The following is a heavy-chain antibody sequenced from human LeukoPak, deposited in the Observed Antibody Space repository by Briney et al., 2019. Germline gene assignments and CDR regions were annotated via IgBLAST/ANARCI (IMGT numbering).Heavy chain of an antibody. CDR3: AKCSASYDNDALDM. D-gene: IGHD3-10*02. Sequence: GGSLRLSCAASGFTFTSYAMNWVRQAPGKGLEWVAFIRGGGAGARYADAAKGRFTISRDNSKNTLYLHMKTLRVEDTATYYCAKCSASYDNDALDMWGQGTVVIVSS. CDR2: IRGGGAGA. V-gene: IGHV3-23*01. J-gene: IGHJ3*02. CDR1: GFTFTSYA.